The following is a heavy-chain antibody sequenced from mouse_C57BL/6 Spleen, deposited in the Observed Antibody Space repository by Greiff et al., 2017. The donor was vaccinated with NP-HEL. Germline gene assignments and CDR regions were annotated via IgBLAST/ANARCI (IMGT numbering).Heavy chain of an antibody. D-gene: IGHD1-1*01. CDR2: IDPENGDT. J-gene: IGHJ2*02. Sequence: EVQLQQSGAELVRPGASVKLSCTASGFNIKDDYMHWVKQRPEQGLEWIGWIDPENGDTEYASKFQGKATITADTSSNTAYLQLSSLTSEDTAVYYCTTKEGSTVVDYWGQGTSLTVSS. CDR3: TTKEGSTVVDY. CDR1: GFNIKDDY. V-gene: IGHV14-4*01.